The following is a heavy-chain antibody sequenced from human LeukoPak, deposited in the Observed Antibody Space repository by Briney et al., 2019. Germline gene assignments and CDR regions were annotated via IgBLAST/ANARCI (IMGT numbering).Heavy chain of an antibody. V-gene: IGHV4-61*02. D-gene: IGHD2-21*01. CDR2: IYTSGST. Sequence: SETLSLTCTVSGGSISSGSYYWSWIRQPAGKGLEWIGRIYTSGSTNYNPSLKSRVTISVDTSKNQFSLKLSSVTAADTAVYYCARDPDSTHAKYYYYYMDVWGKGTTVTVSS. CDR3: ARDPDSTHAKYYYYYMDV. CDR1: GGSISSGSYY. J-gene: IGHJ6*03.